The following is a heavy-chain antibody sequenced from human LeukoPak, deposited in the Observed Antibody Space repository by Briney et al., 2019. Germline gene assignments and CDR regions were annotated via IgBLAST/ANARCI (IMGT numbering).Heavy chain of an antibody. CDR2: ISWDGGST. CDR3: ASRSSWDLYYFDY. D-gene: IGHD6-13*01. V-gene: IGHV3-43*01. CDR1: GFTFDDYT. Sequence: GGSLRLSCAASGFTFDDYTMHWVRQAPGKGLEWVSLISWDGGSTYYADSVKGRFTISRDNSKNSLYLQMNSLRTEDTAVYYCASRSSWDLYYFDYWGKETLVTVSS. J-gene: IGHJ4*02.